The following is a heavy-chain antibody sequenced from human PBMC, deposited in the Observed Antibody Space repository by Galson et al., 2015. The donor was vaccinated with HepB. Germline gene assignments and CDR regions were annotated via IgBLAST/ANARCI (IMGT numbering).Heavy chain of an antibody. V-gene: IGHV1-46*01. CDR3: ARLGSSNWSTYYFDY. D-gene: IGHD6-13*01. CDR1: GGTFSSYA. Sequence: SVKVSCKASGGTFSSYAISWVRQAPGQGLEWIGSINPSSGYTNYAQTFQGRVTMTRDTSTSTVYMELSSLRSEDTAVYYCARLGSSNWSTYYFDYWGQGTLVTVSS. J-gene: IGHJ4*02. CDR2: INPSSGYT.